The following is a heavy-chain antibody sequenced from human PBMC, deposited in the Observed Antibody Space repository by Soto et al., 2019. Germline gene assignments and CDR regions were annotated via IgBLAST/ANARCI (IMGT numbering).Heavy chain of an antibody. CDR1: GFTFSDYY. CDR3: ARDIVPAARCLWFDP. CDR2: ISSSGSTI. V-gene: IGHV3-11*01. J-gene: IGHJ5*02. Sequence: GGSLRLSCAASGFTFSDYYMSWIRQAPGKGLEWVSYISSSGSTIYYADSVKGRFTISRDNAKNSLYLQMNSLRAEDTAVYYCARDIVPAARCLWFDPWGQGTLVTVSS. D-gene: IGHD2-2*01.